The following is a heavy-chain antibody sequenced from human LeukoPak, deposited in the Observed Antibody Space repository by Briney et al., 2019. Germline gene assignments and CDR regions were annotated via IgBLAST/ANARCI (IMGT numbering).Heavy chain of an antibody. D-gene: IGHD6-13*01. V-gene: IGHV3-23*01. Sequence: HPGGSLRLSCAASGFTFSSYAMSWVRQAPGKGLEWVSAISGSGGSTYYADSVKGRFTISRDNSKNTLYLQMNSLRAEDTAVYYCAKAKTQYGSYYFDYWGQETLVTVSS. J-gene: IGHJ4*02. CDR2: ISGSGGST. CDR1: GFTFSSYA. CDR3: AKAKTQYGSYYFDY.